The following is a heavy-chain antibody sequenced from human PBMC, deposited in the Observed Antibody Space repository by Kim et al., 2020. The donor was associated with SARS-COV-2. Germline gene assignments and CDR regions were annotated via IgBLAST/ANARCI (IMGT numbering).Heavy chain of an antibody. Sequence: GGSLRLSCAASGFAFSQSTMHWVRQAPEKGLEYVSAISTNGGTTWYPNSVRGRFTISRDNSRKTLYLQMGSLRSEDMAVYYCARGCRHCPHDVYDVWGRGTIVTVSS. J-gene: IGHJ3*01. CDR1: GFAFSQST. V-gene: IGHV3-64*01. CDR3: ARGCRHCPHDVYDV. CDR2: ISTNGGTT. D-gene: IGHD2-21*01.